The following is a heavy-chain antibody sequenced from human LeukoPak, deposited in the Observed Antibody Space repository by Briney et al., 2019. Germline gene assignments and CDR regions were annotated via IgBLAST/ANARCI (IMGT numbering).Heavy chain of an antibody. CDR1: GFTFSSYG. V-gene: IGHV3-23*01. CDR3: ARETQGLDF. J-gene: IGHJ4*01. CDR2: ISGSGGST. Sequence: GGSLRLSCAASGFTFSSYGMSWVRQAPGKGLEWVSAISGSGGSTYYADSVKGRFTISRDNAKNSLYLQMNSLRVEDTAVYFCARETQGLDFWGQGILVTVSS. D-gene: IGHD4-23*01.